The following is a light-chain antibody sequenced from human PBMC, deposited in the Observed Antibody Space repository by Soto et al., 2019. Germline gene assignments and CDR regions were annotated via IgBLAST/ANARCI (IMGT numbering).Light chain of an antibody. CDR1: SSDIGAHNF. Sequence: QSVLTQPASVSGSPGQAITVSCSGTSSDIGAHNFVSWYQQHPGKAPKLIIYEVINRPSGVSDRFSGSKSGNTASLTISGLQSEDEADYYCKSYTTSNTFVFGRGTKVTV. J-gene: IGLJ1*01. V-gene: IGLV2-14*03. CDR3: KSYTTSNTFV. CDR2: EVI.